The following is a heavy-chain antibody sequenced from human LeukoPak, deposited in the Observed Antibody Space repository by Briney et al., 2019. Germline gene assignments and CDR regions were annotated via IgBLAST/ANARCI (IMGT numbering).Heavy chain of an antibody. J-gene: IGHJ6*03. D-gene: IGHD2-15*01. CDR3: ARVRWVVAATPFYYYMDV. V-gene: IGHV4-4*09. CDR1: GGSISSYY. CDR2: IYTSGST. Sequence: PSETLSLTCTVSGGSISSYYWSWIRQPPGKGLEWIGYIYTSGSTNYNPSLKSRVTIPVDTSKNQFSLKLSSVTAADTAVYYCARVRWVVAATPFYYYMDVWGKGTTVTVSS.